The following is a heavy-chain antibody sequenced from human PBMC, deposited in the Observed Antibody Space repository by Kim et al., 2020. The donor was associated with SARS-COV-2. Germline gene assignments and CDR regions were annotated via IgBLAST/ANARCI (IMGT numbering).Heavy chain of an antibody. D-gene: IGHD3-3*01. CDR1: GGSVSSVDYS. V-gene: IGHV4-61*08. CDR2: IYNSGST. CDR3: ARGVFGVVIIPYYFFYMDV. Sequence: SETLSLTCTVSGGSVSSVDYSWSWLRQPPGKGLEWIGYIYNSGSTKYNPSLKSRVTISVDTSRNQFSLRLTSVTAADTAVYYCARGVFGVVIIPYYFFYMDVWAKGPTVTVSS. J-gene: IGHJ6*03.